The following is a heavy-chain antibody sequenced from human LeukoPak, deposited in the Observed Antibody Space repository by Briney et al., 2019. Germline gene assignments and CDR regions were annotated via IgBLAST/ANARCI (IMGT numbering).Heavy chain of an antibody. J-gene: IGHJ3*02. D-gene: IGHD3-10*01. CDR3: ALVRGVIPKTNDAFDM. CDR2: MNMVVTFT. V-gene: IGHV3-74*01. Sequence: GGSLRLSRVASGFTFSSYWMHWVREAPGKGLMWVSRMNMVVTFTNYADSVKGRFTISRDNAKNTLYLQMNSLRAEDTAVYFCALVRGVIPKTNDAFDMWGQGTMVIVSS. CDR1: GFTFSSYW.